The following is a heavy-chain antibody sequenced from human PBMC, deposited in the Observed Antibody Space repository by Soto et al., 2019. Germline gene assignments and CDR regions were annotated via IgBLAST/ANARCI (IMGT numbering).Heavy chain of an antibody. Sequence: QVQLVQSGAEVKKPGASVKVSCKASGYTFTSYAMHWVRQAPGQRLEWMGWINAGNGNTKYSQKCQGRVTITRDTSACTAYMELSSLRSEDTAAYYCASYLGGWADYWGQGTLVSVSP. CDR1: GYTFTSYA. CDR2: INAGNGNT. J-gene: IGHJ4*02. D-gene: IGHD1-26*01. V-gene: IGHV1-3*01. CDR3: ASYLGGWADY.